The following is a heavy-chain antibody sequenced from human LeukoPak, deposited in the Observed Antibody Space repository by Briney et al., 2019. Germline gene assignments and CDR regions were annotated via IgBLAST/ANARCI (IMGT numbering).Heavy chain of an antibody. V-gene: IGHV4-59*08. D-gene: IGHD2-2*01. CDR3: ARLGRTSYWYFDL. CDR2: IYYSGST. J-gene: IGHJ2*01. CDR1: GGSISSYY. Sequence: PSETLSLTCTVSGGSISSYYWSWIRQPPGEGLEWIGYIYYSGSTNYNPALKSRVTISVDTSKNQFSLKLSSVTAADTAVYYCARLGRTSYWYFDLWGRGTLVTVSS.